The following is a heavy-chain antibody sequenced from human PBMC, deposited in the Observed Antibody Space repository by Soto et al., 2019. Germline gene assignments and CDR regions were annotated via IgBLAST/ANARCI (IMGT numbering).Heavy chain of an antibody. CDR2: ISGSGGST. CDR1: GLTFSSCA. Sequence: PGGALRRSGAASGLTFSSCAMSWVRQAPGKGLEWVSAISGSGGSTYYADSVKGRFTISRDNSKNTLYLQVNSLRAEDTAVYYCAKDGPGFFDYWGQGTLVTVSS. V-gene: IGHV3-23*01. CDR3: AKDGPGFFDY. J-gene: IGHJ4*02.